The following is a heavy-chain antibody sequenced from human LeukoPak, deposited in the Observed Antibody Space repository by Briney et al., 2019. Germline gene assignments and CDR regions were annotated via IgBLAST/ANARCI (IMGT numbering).Heavy chain of an antibody. Sequence: GGSLRLSCAASGFTFSDYNMRWIRQAPGKGLEWVSSISRSGSTKYYADSVKGRFTISRDNSKNTLYLQMNSLRAEDTAVYYCARARFPYRYYYGSGSWGFDYWGQGTLVTVSS. CDR2: ISRSGSTK. CDR1: GFTFSDYN. CDR3: ARARFPYRYYYGSGSWGFDY. J-gene: IGHJ4*02. V-gene: IGHV3-11*04. D-gene: IGHD3-10*01.